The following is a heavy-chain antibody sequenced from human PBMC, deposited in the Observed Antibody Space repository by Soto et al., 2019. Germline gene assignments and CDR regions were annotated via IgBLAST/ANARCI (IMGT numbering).Heavy chain of an antibody. D-gene: IGHD2-21*01. V-gene: IGHV1-8*01. Sequence: ASVKVSCKASGYTFTRYDINWVRQATGQGLEWMGWMNPNSGNTGYAQKFQGRVTMTRNTSISTAYMELSSLRSEDTAVYYCARVSCLWRGYYYYGMDVWGQGTTVTVSS. CDR3: ARVSCLWRGYYYYGMDV. J-gene: IGHJ6*02. CDR2: MNPNSGNT. CDR1: GYTFTRYD.